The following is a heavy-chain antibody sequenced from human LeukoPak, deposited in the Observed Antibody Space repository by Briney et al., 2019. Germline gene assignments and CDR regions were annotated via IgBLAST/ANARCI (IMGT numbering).Heavy chain of an antibody. D-gene: IGHD1-26*01. J-gene: IGHJ3*02. V-gene: IGHV3-48*03. Sequence: GGSLRLSCAASGFTFSSYEMNWVRQAPGKGLEWVSYISSSGSTIYYADSVKGRFTISRDNAKNSLYLQMNSLRAEDTAVYYCAREYSGSYRNAFDIWGQGTMVTVSS. CDR2: ISSSGSTI. CDR3: AREYSGSYRNAFDI. CDR1: GFTFSSYE.